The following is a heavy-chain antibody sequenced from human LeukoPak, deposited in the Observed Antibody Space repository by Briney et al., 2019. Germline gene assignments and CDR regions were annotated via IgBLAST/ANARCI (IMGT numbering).Heavy chain of an antibody. Sequence: GGSLRLSCAASGFTFSDYYMSWIRQAPGKGLEWVSYISSSGSTIYYADSVKGRFTISRDNAKNSLYLQMNSLRAEDTAVYYCASPRGPARYPGEVLFDIWGQGTMVTVSS. V-gene: IGHV3-11*01. D-gene: IGHD4-17*01. CDR2: ISSSGSTI. CDR3: ASPRGPARYPGEVLFDI. CDR1: GFTFSDYY. J-gene: IGHJ3*02.